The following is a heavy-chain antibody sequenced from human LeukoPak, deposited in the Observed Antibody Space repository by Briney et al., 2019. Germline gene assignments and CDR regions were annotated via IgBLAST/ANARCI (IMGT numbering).Heavy chain of an antibody. D-gene: IGHD3-3*01. CDR1: GFNFRGYA. Sequence: GGSLRLSCVASGFNFRGYAMTWVRQAPGKGLEWVSVISGNGVLTYYADSVKGRFTISRDNSKSTLYLQMNSLRAEDTAVYYCAKCGDFWSVYYMHMWGQGTMVTVSS. J-gene: IGHJ3*02. CDR2: ISGNGVLT. CDR3: AKCGDFWSVYYMHM. V-gene: IGHV3-23*01.